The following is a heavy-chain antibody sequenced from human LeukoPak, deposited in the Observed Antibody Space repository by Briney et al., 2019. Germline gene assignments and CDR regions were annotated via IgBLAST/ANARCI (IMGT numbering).Heavy chain of an antibody. CDR3: AKDLKGYYYGSGSRGFDY. J-gene: IGHJ4*02. V-gene: IGHV3-23*01. CDR1: GFTFSSYA. D-gene: IGHD3-10*01. Sequence: GGSLRLSCAASGFTFSSYAMSWVRQAPGKGLEWVSAISGSGGSTYYADSVKGRFTISRDNSKNTLYLQMNSLRAEDTAVYYCAKDLKGYYYGSGSRGFDYWGQGTLVTVSS. CDR2: ISGSGGST.